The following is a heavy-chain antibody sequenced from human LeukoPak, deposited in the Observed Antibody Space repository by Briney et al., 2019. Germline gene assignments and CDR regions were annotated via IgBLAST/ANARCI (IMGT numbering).Heavy chain of an antibody. D-gene: IGHD4-11*01. V-gene: IGHV3-30*02. J-gene: IGHJ3*01. CDR1: GFSFGYYG. CDR3: AKDRTPVYGNFDVDAFDV. Sequence: PGGSLRLSCAASGFSFGYYGMHWVRQGPGTGLEWVAFIRSGGNDKYYGDSVKGRFTISRDISQNTMYLQMISLRAEDTGVYYCAKDRTPVYGNFDVDAFDVWGQGTVVTVSS. CDR2: IRSGGNDK.